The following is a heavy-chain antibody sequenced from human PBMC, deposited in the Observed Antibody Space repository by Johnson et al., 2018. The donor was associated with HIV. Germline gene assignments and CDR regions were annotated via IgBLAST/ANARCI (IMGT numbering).Heavy chain of an antibody. V-gene: IGHV3-53*01. CDR1: GFTVSSNY. J-gene: IGHJ3*02. CDR3: AKDNNDYYDSGGAFDI. D-gene: IGHD3-22*01. Sequence: VQLVESGGGLIQPGGSLRLSCAASGFTVSSNYMTWVRQAPGKGLEWVSVIYSGGSTYYADSVKGRFTISRDNSKRKLYLQMDRLTAEDTAVYYCAKDNNDYYDSGGAFDIWGQGTMVTVSS. CDR2: IYSGGST.